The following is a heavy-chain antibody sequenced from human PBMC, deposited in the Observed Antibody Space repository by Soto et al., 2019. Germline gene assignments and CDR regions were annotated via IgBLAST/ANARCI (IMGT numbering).Heavy chain of an antibody. CDR2: IRGSGGST. CDR3: AKEDGTMVRGERFGYYFAY. CDR1: GFTFSSYA. Sequence: EVQLLESGGGLVQPGGSLRLSCAASGFTFSSYAMSWVRQAPGKGLEWVSAIRGSGGSTYYADSVKGRFTISRDKSKNTLYLQTHSLRAEDTSVYYCAKEDGTMVRGERFGYYFAYWGQGTLVTVSS. J-gene: IGHJ4*02. D-gene: IGHD3-10*01. V-gene: IGHV3-23*01.